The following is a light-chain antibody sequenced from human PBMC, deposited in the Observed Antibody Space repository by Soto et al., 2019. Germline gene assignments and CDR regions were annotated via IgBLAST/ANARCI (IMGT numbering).Light chain of an antibody. Sequence: IVMTQSPATLSVSPGERATLSCRASQSVSSNLAWYQQKPGQAPRLLIYGSSTRATGIPARFSGSGSGTDFTLTISRLEPEDFAVYYCQQYGSSSWTFGQGTKVEIX. CDR3: QQYGSSSWT. J-gene: IGKJ1*01. CDR2: GSS. V-gene: IGKV3-15*01. CDR1: QSVSSN.